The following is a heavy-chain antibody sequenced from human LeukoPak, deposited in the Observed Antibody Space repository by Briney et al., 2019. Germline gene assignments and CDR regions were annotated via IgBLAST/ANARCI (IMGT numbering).Heavy chain of an antibody. D-gene: IGHD2-15*01. CDR2: IYNTGST. Sequence: QTGGSLRLSCAASGFTVSSNYMSWVRQAPGKGLEWVSVIYNTGSTYYADSVKGRFTISRDNAKNSLYLQMNSLRAEDTAVYYCARAGYCSGGSCPRGYYYYMDVWGKGTTVTVSS. CDR3: ARAGYCSGGSCPRGYYYYMDV. J-gene: IGHJ6*03. CDR1: GFTVSSNY. V-gene: IGHV3-66*01.